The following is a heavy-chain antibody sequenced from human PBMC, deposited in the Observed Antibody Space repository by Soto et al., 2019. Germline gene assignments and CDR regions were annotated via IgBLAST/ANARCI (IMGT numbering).Heavy chain of an antibody. CDR3: ARGLAVADWYFDL. J-gene: IGHJ2*01. V-gene: IGHV4-59*01. CDR1: GGSISSYY. D-gene: IGHD6-19*01. CDR2: IYYSGST. Sequence: QVQLQESGPGLVKPSETLSLTCTVSGGSISSYYWSWIRQPPGKGLEWIGYIYYSGSTNYNPSLKSRVTISVDTSKNQFSRKLSSVTAADTAVYYCARGLAVADWYFDLWGRGTLVTVSS.